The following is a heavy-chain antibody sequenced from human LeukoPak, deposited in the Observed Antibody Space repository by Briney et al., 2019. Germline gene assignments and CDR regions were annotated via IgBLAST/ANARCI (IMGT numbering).Heavy chain of an antibody. CDR3: AKDDGEACMDV. D-gene: IGHD3-10*01. V-gene: IGHV3-30*18. CDR2: ISYDGSNK. CDR1: GFTFSSYG. Sequence: GGSLRLSCAASGFTFSSYGMHWVRQAPGKGLEWVAVISYDGSNKYYADSVKGRFTISRDNSKNTLYLQMNSLRAEDTAVYYCAKDDGEACMDVWGKGPRSPSPQ. J-gene: IGHJ6*01.